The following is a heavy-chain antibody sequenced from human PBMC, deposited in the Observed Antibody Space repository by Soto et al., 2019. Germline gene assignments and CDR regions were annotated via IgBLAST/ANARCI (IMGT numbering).Heavy chain of an antibody. Sequence: QVQLMQSGAEVKKSGASVKVSCKASGYTFINYGIIWVRQAPGQGLEWMGWITDYNGSTKYARKFQDRVTRSTDTYTSTAYMELRCMRSADTFEYFCGRDDFGDLWRSPDVWGQGTIANVSS. CDR1: GYTFINYG. D-gene: IGHD2-21*02. CDR3: GRDDFGDLWRSPDV. CDR2: ITDYNGST. J-gene: IGHJ3*01. V-gene: IGHV1-18*04.